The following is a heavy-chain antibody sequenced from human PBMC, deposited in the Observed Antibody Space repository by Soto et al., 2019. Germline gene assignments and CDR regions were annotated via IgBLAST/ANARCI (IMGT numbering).Heavy chain of an antibody. CDR2: TYYNGNA. CDR3: ARHFVAVVIKGWGY. Sequence: PLETLPLTCFVLGGHIVRSNLYWEWLRQPPGKGLEWIGTTYYNGNAYYNPPLKSRVTMSVDTSKNQFSLKLISVTAADTAVYYCARHFVAVVIKGWGYWGQGTLATVS. V-gene: IGHV4-39*01. D-gene: IGHD3-22*01. J-gene: IGHJ4*02. CDR1: GGHIVRSNLY.